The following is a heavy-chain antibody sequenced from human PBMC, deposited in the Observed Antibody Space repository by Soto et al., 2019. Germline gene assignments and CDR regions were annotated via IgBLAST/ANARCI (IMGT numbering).Heavy chain of an antibody. J-gene: IGHJ1*01. CDR3: ARVGSRDAYNYVLDQ. V-gene: IGHV1-69*06. D-gene: IGHD5-18*01. CDR2: VISASGSV. Sequence: PGQGLEWMGGVISASGSVTYAPKFQGRVTMTAVNSAGIGYMELTSLTSEDTAIYYCARVGSRDAYNYVLDQWGPGTMVTVSS.